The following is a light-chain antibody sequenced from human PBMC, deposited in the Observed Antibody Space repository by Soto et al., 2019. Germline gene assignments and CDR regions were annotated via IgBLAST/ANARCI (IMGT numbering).Light chain of an antibody. J-gene: IGLJ1*01. CDR1: SSDVGSYDL. CDR2: EVT. V-gene: IGLV2-23*02. CDR3: YSYAGSNTYYV. Sequence: QSVLTQPASVSGSPGQPIAISCTGTSSDVGSYDLVSWYQQHPGKAPKLIIYEVTKRPSGVSDRFSGSKSGNTASLTISGLQAEDEADYYCYSYAGSNTYYVFGTGTKVNVL.